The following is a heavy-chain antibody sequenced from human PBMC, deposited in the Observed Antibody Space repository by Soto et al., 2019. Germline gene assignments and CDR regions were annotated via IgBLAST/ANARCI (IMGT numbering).Heavy chain of an antibody. CDR1: GYTFTSYA. CDR2: INAGNGNT. J-gene: IGHJ5*02. D-gene: IGHD2-15*01. CDR3: ARGSVVGFDP. V-gene: IGHV1-3*01. Sequence: QVQLVQSGAEVKKPGASVKVSCKASGYTFTSYAMHWVRQAPGQRLEWMGWINAGNGNTKYSQKFQGRVTITRDTSASKAYIELSSLRYEDTAVYYCARGSVVGFDPWGQGTLVTVSS.